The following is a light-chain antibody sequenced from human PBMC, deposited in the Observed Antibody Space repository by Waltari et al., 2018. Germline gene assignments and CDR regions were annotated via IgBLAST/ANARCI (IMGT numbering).Light chain of an antibody. J-gene: IGKJ2*01. V-gene: IGKV1-12*02. CDR3: QQANSFPSYT. CDR1: QDISNR. CDR2: GAS. Sequence: DIQMTQSPSSVSASVGERVTITCRASQDISNRLAWYQQKPGKDPRLMIYGASTLHFGVPSRFSGSGSGTEFTLTISSLQPEDFATYYCQQANSFPSYTFGQGTKLDIK.